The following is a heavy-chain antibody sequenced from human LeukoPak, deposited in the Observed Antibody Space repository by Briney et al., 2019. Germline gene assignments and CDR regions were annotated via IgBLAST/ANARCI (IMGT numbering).Heavy chain of an antibody. CDR2: ISSSSSYI. CDR1: GFTFSSYS. CDR3: ARDRRTIFGVVIIRNGGHFDY. Sequence: GGSLRHSCAASGFTFSSYSMNWVRQAPGKGLEWVSSISSSSSYIYYADSVKGRFTISRDNAKNSLYLQMNSLRAEDTAVYYCARDRRTIFGVVIIRNGGHFDYWGQGTLVTVSS. D-gene: IGHD3-3*01. J-gene: IGHJ4*02. V-gene: IGHV3-21*01.